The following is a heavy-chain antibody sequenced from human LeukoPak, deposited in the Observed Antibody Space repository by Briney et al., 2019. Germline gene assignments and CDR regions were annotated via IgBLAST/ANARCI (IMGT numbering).Heavy chain of an antibody. Sequence: GSLRLSCAASGFTFSTYTMNWVRQAPGKGLEWVSSVSSSSSYIHYADSVKGRFTISRDNSKNTLYLQMNSLRAEDTAVYYCARDRGLLWFGPYGMDVWGQGTTVTVSS. J-gene: IGHJ6*02. CDR2: VSSSSSYI. D-gene: IGHD3-10*01. CDR1: GFTFSTYT. CDR3: ARDRGLLWFGPYGMDV. V-gene: IGHV3-21*01.